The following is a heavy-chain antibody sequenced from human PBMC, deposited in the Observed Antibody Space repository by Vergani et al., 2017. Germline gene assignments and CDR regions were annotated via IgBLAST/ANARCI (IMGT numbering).Heavy chain of an antibody. CDR2: ISSSSSYI. Sequence: EVQLVESGGGLVKPGGSLRLSCAASGFTFSSYSMNWVRRAPGKGLEWVSSISSSSSYIYYADSVKGRFTISRDNAKNSLYLQMNSLSAEDTAVYYCARDSSGWPGYFDLWGRGTLVTVSS. CDR1: GFTFSSYS. CDR3: ARDSSGWPGYFDL. D-gene: IGHD6-19*01. V-gene: IGHV3-21*01. J-gene: IGHJ2*01.